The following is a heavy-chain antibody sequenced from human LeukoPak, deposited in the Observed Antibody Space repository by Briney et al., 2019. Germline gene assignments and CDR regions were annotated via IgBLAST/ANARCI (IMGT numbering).Heavy chain of an antibody. Sequence: ASVKVSCKASGYTFTGYYMHWGRQAPGQGLEWMGWINTNSGGTNYAQKFQGRVTMTRDTSISTAYMELSRLRSDDTAVYYCAREISSGWSAQPGYWGQGTLVTVSS. D-gene: IGHD6-19*01. CDR1: GYTFTGYY. V-gene: IGHV1-2*02. J-gene: IGHJ4*02. CDR3: AREISSGWSAQPGY. CDR2: INTNSGGT.